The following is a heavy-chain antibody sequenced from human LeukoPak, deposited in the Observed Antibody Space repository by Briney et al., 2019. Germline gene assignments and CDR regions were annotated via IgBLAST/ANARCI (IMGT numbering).Heavy chain of an antibody. CDR1: GGTFSSYT. CDR2: IIPIPGIA. Sequence: SVKVSCKASGGTFSSYTISWVRQAPGQGLEWMGRIIPIPGIANYAQKFQGRVTITADKSTSTAYMELSSLRSEDTAVYYCARGNTVTTGWFDPWGQGTLVTVSS. D-gene: IGHD4-17*01. V-gene: IGHV1-69*02. CDR3: ARGNTVTTGWFDP. J-gene: IGHJ5*02.